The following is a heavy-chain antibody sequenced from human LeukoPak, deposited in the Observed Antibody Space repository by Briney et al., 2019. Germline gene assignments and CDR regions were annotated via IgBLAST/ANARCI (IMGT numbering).Heavy chain of an antibody. CDR1: GFDFSTYT. CDR3: ASRHGSGKVLDY. Sequence: GGSLRLSCAASGFDFSTYTINWVRQAPAKGLEWVSSISTTSTYIFYADSLKGRFTMSRDNAKNSVYLQMNSLRAEDTAVYYCASRHGSGKVLDYWGQGTLVTVSS. J-gene: IGHJ4*02. V-gene: IGHV3-21*04. CDR2: ISTTSTYI. D-gene: IGHD3-10*01.